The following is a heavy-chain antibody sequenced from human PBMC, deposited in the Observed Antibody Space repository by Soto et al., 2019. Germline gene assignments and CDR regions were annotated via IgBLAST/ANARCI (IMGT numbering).Heavy chain of an antibody. CDR3: ARGRVLVGLNYYYGMDV. J-gene: IGHJ6*02. CDR2: INPSGGST. D-gene: IGHD6-13*01. V-gene: IGHV1-46*01. CDR1: GYTFTSYY. Sequence: GASVKVSCKASGYTFTSYYMHWVRQAPGQGLEWMGIINPSGGSTSYAQKFQGRVTMTRDTSTSTVYMEPSSLRSEDTAVYYCARGRVLVGLNYYYGMDVWGQGTTVTVSS.